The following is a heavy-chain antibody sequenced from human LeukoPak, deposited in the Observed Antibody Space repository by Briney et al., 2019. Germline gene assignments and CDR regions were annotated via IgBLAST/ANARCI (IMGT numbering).Heavy chain of an antibody. D-gene: IGHD5-18*01. V-gene: IGHV1-69*02. J-gene: IGHJ4*02. CDR2: IIPILGIA. CDR1: GGTFSSYT. CDR3: AGSGYSYGESFDY. Sequence: ASVKVSCKASGGTFSSYTISWVRQAPGQGLEWMGRIIPILGIANYAQKFQGRVTITADKSTSTAYMELSSLRSEDTAVYYCAGSGYSYGESFDYWGQGTLVTVSS.